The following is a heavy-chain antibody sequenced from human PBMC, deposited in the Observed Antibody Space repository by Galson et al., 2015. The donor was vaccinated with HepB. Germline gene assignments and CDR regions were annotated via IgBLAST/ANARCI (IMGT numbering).Heavy chain of an antibody. CDR2: FDPEDGET. CDR1: GYTLTELS. D-gene: IGHD4-11*01. J-gene: IGHJ5*02. Sequence: SVKVSCKVSGYTLTELSMHWVRQAPGKGLEWMGGFDPEDGETIYAQKFQGRVTMTEDTSTDTAYMELSSLRSEDTAVYYCATAHLNSSWYDPWGQGTLVTVSS. CDR3: ATAHLNSSWYDP. V-gene: IGHV1-24*01.